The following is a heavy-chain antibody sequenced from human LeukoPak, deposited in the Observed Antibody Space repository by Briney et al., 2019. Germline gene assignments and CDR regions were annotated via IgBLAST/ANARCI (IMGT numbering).Heavy chain of an antibody. J-gene: IGHJ6*02. CDR1: GGSISSGGYY. V-gene: IGHV4-61*08. CDR3: ARDRHYYDSSGYYYYYGMDV. CDR2: IYYSGST. Sequence: SQTLSLTCTVSGGSISSGGYYWSWIRQPPGKGLEWIGYIYYSGSTNYNPSLKSRVTISVDTSKNQFSLKLSSVTAADTAVYHCARDRHYYDSSGYYYYYGMDVWGQGTTVTVSS. D-gene: IGHD3-22*01.